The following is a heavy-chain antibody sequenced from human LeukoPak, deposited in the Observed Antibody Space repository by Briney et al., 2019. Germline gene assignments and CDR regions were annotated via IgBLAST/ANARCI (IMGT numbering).Heavy chain of an antibody. CDR2: IYSSGDI. CDR1: GGSITNINYY. D-gene: IGHD6-19*01. CDR3: AREASITVTGIDLDYFDY. V-gene: IGHV4-39*07. J-gene: IGHJ4*02. Sequence: PSETLSLTCTVSGGSITNINYYWGWIRQPPGKGLEWIGSIYSSGDIYHNPSLRSRITISVDTSRTQFSLKLSSVTAADTAVYYCAREASITVTGIDLDYFDYWGQGTLITVSA.